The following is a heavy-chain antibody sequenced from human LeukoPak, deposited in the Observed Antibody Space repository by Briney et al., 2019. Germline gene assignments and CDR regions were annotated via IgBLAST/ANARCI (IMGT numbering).Heavy chain of an antibody. CDR1: GGSFSGYY. CDR2: INHSGST. V-gene: IGHV4-34*01. J-gene: IGHJ4*02. Sequence: PSETLSLTCAVYGGSFSGYYWSWIRQPPGKGLEWIGEINHSGSTNYNPSLKSRVTMSVDTSKNQFSLKLSSVTAADTAVYYCARGGVVRGAFDYWGQGTLVTVSS. CDR3: ARGGVVRGAFDY. D-gene: IGHD3-10*01.